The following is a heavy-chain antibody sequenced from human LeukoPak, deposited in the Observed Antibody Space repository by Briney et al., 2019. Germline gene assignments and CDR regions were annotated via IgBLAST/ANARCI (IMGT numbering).Heavy chain of an antibody. D-gene: IGHD3-3*01. CDR2: IYYSGST. V-gene: IGHV4-39*01. Sequence: SETLSLTCTVSGGSISSSSYYWGWIRQPPGKGLEWIGSIYYSGSTYYNPSLKSRATISVDTSKNQFSLKLSSVTAADTAVYYCARHVGNYDFWSGYFMYWFDPWGQGTLVTVSS. J-gene: IGHJ5*02. CDR3: ARHVGNYDFWSGYFMYWFDP. CDR1: GGSISSSSYY.